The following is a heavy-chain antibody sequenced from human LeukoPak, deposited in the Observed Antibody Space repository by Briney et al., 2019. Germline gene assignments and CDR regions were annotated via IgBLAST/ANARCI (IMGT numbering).Heavy chain of an antibody. CDR2: IKSSAEGGAT. Sequence: PGGSLRLSCAASGFTFRDAWLSWVRQAPGKGTEWVGCIKSSAEGGATDYAAPVKGRFTVSRDDSKDTLYLQMNSLKTEDTAVYYCSLRYCSGTSCPGYWGQGTLVTVSS. CDR3: SLRYCSGTSCPGY. J-gene: IGHJ4*02. D-gene: IGHD2-8*02. V-gene: IGHV3-15*01. CDR1: GFTFRDAW.